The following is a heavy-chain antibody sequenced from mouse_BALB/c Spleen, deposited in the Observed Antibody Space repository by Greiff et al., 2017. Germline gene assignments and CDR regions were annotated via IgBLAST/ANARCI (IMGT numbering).Heavy chain of an antibody. J-gene: IGHJ2*01. D-gene: IGHD2-14*01. CDR2: ISSGSSTI. CDR3: ARYYRYDSFDY. Sequence: VKLVESGGGLVQPGGSRKLSCAASGFTFSSFGMYWVRQAPEKGLEWVAYISSGSSTIYYADTVKGRFTISRDNPKNTLFLQMTSLRSEDTAMYYCARYYRYDSFDYWGQGTTLTVSS. V-gene: IGHV5-17*02. CDR1: GFTFSSFG.